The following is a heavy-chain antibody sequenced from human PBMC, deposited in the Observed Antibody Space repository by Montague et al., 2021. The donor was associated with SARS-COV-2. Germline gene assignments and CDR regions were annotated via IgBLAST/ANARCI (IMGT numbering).Heavy chain of an antibody. CDR1: GYSISSGYY. CDR3: ARVDVLTMVRGIIGGGCYFDY. V-gene: IGHV4-38-2*02. D-gene: IGHD3-10*01. CDR2: VHHSEGT. J-gene: IGHJ4*02. Sequence: SETLSLTCSVTGYSISSGYYWGWIRQSPGRGLEWIGTVHHSEGTYYNPSLQSRVTISVDPSKNQFSLKLISVTAADTAVYYRARVDVLTMVRGIIGGGCYFDYWGQGTLVTVSS.